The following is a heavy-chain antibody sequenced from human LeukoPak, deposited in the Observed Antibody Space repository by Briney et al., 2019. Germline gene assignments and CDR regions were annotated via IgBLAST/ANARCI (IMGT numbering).Heavy chain of an antibody. CDR1: GGSISSSSYY. D-gene: IGHD7-27*01. CDR2: IYYSGST. V-gene: IGHV4-39*01. CDR3: ATLRPSANWELQYYFDY. Sequence: SETLSLTCTVPGGSISSSSYYWGWIRQPPGKGLEWIGSIYYSGSTYYNPSLKSRVTISVDTSKNQFSLKLSSVTAADTAVYYCATLRPSANWELQYYFDYWGQGTLVTVSS. J-gene: IGHJ4*02.